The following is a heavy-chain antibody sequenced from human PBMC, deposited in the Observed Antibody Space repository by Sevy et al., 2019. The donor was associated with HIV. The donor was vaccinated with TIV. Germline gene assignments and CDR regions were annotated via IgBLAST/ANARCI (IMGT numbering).Heavy chain of an antibody. CDR3: TRGPSGFSGSDLAY. Sequence: ASVKVSCKASGYTFTGYYMHWVRQAPGLGLEWMGWINPNSGGTKYAQKFQGRVTMTRDTSISTAYMELSRLKSDDTVVYYCTRGPSGFSGSDLAYWGQGTLVTVSS. D-gene: IGHD3-22*01. J-gene: IGHJ4*02. V-gene: IGHV1-2*02. CDR2: INPNSGGT. CDR1: GYTFTGYY.